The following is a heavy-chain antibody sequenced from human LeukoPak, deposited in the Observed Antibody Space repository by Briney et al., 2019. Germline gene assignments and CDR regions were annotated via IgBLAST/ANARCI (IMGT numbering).Heavy chain of an antibody. J-gene: IGHJ3*02. V-gene: IGHV1-69*13. CDR2: IIPIFGTA. Sequence: GASVKVSCKASGGTFSSYAISWVRQAPGQGLEWMGGIIPIFGTANYAQKFRGRVTITADESTSTAYMGLSSLRSEDTAVYYCARGIPAAIEWDAFDIWGQGTMVTVSS. CDR3: ARGIPAAIEWDAFDI. D-gene: IGHD2-2*02. CDR1: GGTFSSYA.